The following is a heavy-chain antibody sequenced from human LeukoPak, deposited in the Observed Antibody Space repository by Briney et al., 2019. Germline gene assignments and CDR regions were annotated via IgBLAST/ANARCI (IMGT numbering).Heavy chain of an antibody. CDR1: GYTFTSYG. D-gene: IGHD5-12*01. CDR2: TNAGNDNT. V-gene: IGHV1-3*01. J-gene: IGHJ4*02. CDR3: ARGVVATDEFWTYYFDF. Sequence: GASVKVTCKCSGYTFTSYGMHWVRQPPGQGLEWMGWTNAGNDNTKYSQKFQGRVTITRDTSANTAYMELSSLRSEDTAVYNCARGVVATDEFWTYYFDFRGQGTLVTVSS.